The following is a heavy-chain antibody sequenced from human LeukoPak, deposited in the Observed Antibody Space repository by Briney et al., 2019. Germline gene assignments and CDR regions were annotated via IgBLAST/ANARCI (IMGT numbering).Heavy chain of an antibody. V-gene: IGHV3-48*02. CDR2: ISSSSSTI. J-gene: IGHJ3*02. CDR3: ARGLTGGRSAFDI. CDR1: GFTFSSYE. D-gene: IGHD7-27*01. Sequence: GGSLRLSCAASGFTFSSYEMNWVRLAPGKGLEWVSYISSSSSTIYCADSVKGRFTISRDNAKNSLYLQVNSLRDEDTAVYYCARGLTGGRSAFDIWGQGTMVTVSS.